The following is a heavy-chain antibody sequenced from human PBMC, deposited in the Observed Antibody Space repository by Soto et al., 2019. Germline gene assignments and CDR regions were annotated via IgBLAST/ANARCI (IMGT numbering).Heavy chain of an antibody. CDR3: AIDNPQDIA. CDR2: IWYDGSNK. V-gene: IGHV3-33*01. Sequence: QVQLVESGGGVVQPGRSLRLSCAASGFTFSSYGMHWVRQAPGKGLEWVAVIWYDGSNKYYADSVKGRFTISRDNSKNTLYLQMNSPRAEDTAVYYCAIDNPQDIAWGQGTLVTVSS. CDR1: GFTFSSYG. J-gene: IGHJ5*02. D-gene: IGHD2-15*01.